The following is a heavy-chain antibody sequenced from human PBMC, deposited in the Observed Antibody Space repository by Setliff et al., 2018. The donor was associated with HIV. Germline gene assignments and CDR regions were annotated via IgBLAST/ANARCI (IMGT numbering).Heavy chain of an antibody. CDR3: ARQPLYNGYDWRSYYFDY. CDR2: MYHTGST. D-gene: IGHD5-12*01. CDR1: GYSISSGCY. V-gene: IGHV4-38-2*01. Sequence: PSETLSLTCAVSGYSISSGCYWGWIRQPPGKGLEWIGSMYHTGSTYYSPSLNSRFTISVDTSKNQFSLKLRSVTAADTAVYYCARQPLYNGYDWRSYYFDYWGQGSLVTVS. J-gene: IGHJ4*02.